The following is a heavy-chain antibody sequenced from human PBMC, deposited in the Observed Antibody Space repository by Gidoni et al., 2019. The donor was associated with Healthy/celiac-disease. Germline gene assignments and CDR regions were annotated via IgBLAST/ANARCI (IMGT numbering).Heavy chain of an antibody. J-gene: IGHJ4*02. V-gene: IGHV3-33*01. CDR2: IWDDGSNK. CDR1: GPTFSSSG. CDR3: ARGYFDWLSTFDY. D-gene: IGHD3-9*01. Sequence: QVPLVESGGGVVQPGMSLRLSCAAAGPTFSSSGIHWVGHAPGKGLGWVAVIWDDGSNKCNADSMKGRFTISRDNSKNTLYLQRNGLGAEDTAVYYCARGYFDWLSTFDYWGQGTLVTVSS.